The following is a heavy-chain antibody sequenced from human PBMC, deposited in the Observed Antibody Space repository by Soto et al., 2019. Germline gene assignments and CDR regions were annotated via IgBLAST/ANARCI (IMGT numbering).Heavy chain of an antibody. CDR3: ARDGSTHYYSYGMDV. D-gene: IGHD2-2*01. V-gene: IGHV3-48*02. CDR2: ISSSTI. J-gene: IGHJ6*02. CDR1: GFTFSSYS. Sequence: EVQLVESGGGLVQPGGSLRLSCAASGFTFSSYSVNWVRQAPGKGLEWVSYISSSTIYYADSVKGRFTISRDNAKNSLYLQMNSLRDEDTAVYYCARDGSTHYYSYGMDVWGQGTTVTVSS.